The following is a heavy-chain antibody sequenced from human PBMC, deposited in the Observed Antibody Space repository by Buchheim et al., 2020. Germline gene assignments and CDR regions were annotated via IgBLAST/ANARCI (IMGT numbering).Heavy chain of an antibody. CDR1: GGTFSSYA. J-gene: IGHJ2*01. CDR3: ARDQGYYDSSGYYSNWYFDL. V-gene: IGHV1-69*04. CDR2: IIPILGIA. D-gene: IGHD3-22*01. Sequence: QVQLVRSGAEVKKPGSSVKVSCKASGGTFSSYAISWVRQAPGQGLEWMGRIIPILGIANYAQKFQGRVTITADKSTSTAYMELSSLRSEDTAVYYCARDQGYYDSSGYYSNWYFDLWGRGTL.